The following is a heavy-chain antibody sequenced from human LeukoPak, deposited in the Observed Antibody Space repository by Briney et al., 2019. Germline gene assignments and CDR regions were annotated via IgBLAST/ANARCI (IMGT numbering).Heavy chain of an antibody. V-gene: IGHV1-18*01. CDR2: ISAYNGNT. J-gene: IGHJ6*03. Sequence: ASVKVSCKASGYTFTSYGISWVRQAPGQGLEWMGWISAYNGNTNYAQKLQGRVTMTTGTSTSTAYMELRSLRSDDTAVYYCAGGSGDGYYYYMDVWGKGTTVTVSS. CDR3: AGGSGDGYYYYMDV. D-gene: IGHD2-21*02. CDR1: GYTFTSYG.